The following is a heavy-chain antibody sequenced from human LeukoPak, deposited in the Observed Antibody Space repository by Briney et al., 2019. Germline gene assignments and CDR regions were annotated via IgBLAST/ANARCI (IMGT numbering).Heavy chain of an antibody. CDR1: GGSISSSSYY. CDR3: ARAVWGSLSELDY. V-gene: IGHV4-39*07. J-gene: IGHJ4*02. Sequence: PSETLSLTCTVSGGSISSSSYYWGWIRQPPGKGLEWIGSIYYSGSTYYNPSLKSRVTISVDTSKNQFSLKLSSVTAADTAVYYCARAVWGSLSELDYWGQGTLVTVSS. CDR2: IYYSGST. D-gene: IGHD3-16*01.